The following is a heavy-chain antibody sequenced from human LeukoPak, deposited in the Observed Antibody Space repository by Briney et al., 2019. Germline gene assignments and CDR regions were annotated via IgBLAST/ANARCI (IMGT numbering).Heavy chain of an antibody. J-gene: IGHJ4*02. CDR1: GFTFSSYW. V-gene: IGHV3-7*01. Sequence: PGRSLRLSCAASGFTFSSYWMSWVRQAPGKGLEWVANIKQDGSEKYYVDSVKGRFTISRDNAKNSQYLQMNSLRAEDTAVYYCASWWPYYYGSGSYYKSYYFDYWGQGTLVTVSS. D-gene: IGHD3-10*01. CDR2: IKQDGSEK. CDR3: ASWWPYYYGSGSYYKSYYFDY.